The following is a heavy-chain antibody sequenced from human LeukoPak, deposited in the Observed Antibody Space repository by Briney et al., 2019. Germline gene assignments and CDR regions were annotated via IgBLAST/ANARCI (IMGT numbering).Heavy chain of an antibody. D-gene: IGHD2-2*01. V-gene: IGHV4-4*02. Sequence: SGTLSLTCAVSGGSISSSNWWSWVRQPPGKGLEWIGEIYHSGSTNYNPSLKSRVTISVDKSKNQFSLKLSSVTAADTAVYYCARDVRQLDYYYYYMDVWGKGTTVTVSS. CDR1: GGSISSSNW. CDR3: ARDVRQLDYYYYYMDV. CDR2: IYHSGST. J-gene: IGHJ6*03.